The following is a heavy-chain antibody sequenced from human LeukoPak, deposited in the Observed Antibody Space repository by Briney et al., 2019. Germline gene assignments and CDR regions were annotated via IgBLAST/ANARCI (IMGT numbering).Heavy chain of an antibody. Sequence: SETLSRTCTGSGGSISSFYWSWIRQPPGKRLEWIGYIYYSGSTNYNPSLMSRVTISVDTSKNQFSLKVRSVTAAQTAVYYCAKSNASGLTDIWGQGTMVTVSS. V-gene: IGHV4-59*12. D-gene: IGHD3-16*01. CDR2: IYYSGST. CDR1: GGSISSFY. CDR3: AKSNASGLTDI. J-gene: IGHJ3*02.